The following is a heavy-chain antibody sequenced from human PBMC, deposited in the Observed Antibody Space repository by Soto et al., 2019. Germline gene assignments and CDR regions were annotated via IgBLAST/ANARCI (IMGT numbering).Heavy chain of an antibody. CDR2: IIPIFGTA. V-gene: IGHV1-69*06. Sequence: SVKVSCKASGGTFSSYAISWVRQAPGQGLEWMGGIIPIFGTANYAQKFQGRVTITADKSTSTAYMELSSLRPEDTAVYYCARATVTTEEYYYYVMDVWGQGTTVTVSS. D-gene: IGHD4-17*01. J-gene: IGHJ6*02. CDR3: ARATVTTEEYYYYVMDV. CDR1: GGTFSSYA.